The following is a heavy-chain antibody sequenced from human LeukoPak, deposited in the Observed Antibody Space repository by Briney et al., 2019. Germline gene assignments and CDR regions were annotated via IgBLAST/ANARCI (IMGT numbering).Heavy chain of an antibody. J-gene: IGHJ4*02. Sequence: GGSLRLSCAASGFTFSSYSMNWVRQAPGKGLEWVSSISSSSSYIYYADSVKGRFTISRDNAKNSLYLQMNSLRPEDTAVYYCARLPGRESGSYYYWGQGTLVTVSS. CDR3: ARLPGRESGSYYY. CDR1: GFTFSSYS. CDR2: ISSSSSYI. D-gene: IGHD1-26*01. V-gene: IGHV3-21*01.